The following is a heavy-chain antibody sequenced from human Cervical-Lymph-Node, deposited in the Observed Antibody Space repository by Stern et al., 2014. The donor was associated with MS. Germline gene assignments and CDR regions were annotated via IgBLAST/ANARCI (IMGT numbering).Heavy chain of an antibody. J-gene: IGHJ4*02. D-gene: IGHD4-17*01. Sequence: EVHLVESGAEVEKPGDSLKISCKGSGYSFTKSWIGWVRQMPGKGLEWMGFIYPGDSDTRYRPSFQGQVTISADKSIKTAYLQWSSLKASDTAIYYCARLKGSLTRGTYFDFWGQGTLVSVSS. CDR1: GYSFTKSW. CDR3: ARLKGSLTRGTYFDF. CDR2: IYPGDSDT. V-gene: IGHV5-51*03.